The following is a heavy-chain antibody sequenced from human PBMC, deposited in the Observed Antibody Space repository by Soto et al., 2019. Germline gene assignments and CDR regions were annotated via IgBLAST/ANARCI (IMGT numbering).Heavy chain of an antibody. CDR2: IYYSGST. D-gene: IGHD1-1*01. J-gene: IGHJ6*02. Sequence: QVQLQESGPGLVKPSQTLSLTCTVSGGSISSGDYYWSWIRQPPGKGLEWIGYIYYSGSTYYNPSRKSRLXXXVXXSKNQFSLKLSSVTAADTAVYYCARVDNSSDLPYYYHGMDVWGQGTTVTVSS. CDR3: ARVDNSSDLPYYYHGMDV. V-gene: IGHV4-30-4*01. CDR1: GGSISSGDYY.